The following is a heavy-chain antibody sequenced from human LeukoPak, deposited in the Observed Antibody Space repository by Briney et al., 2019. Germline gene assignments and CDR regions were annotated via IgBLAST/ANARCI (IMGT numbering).Heavy chain of an antibody. Sequence: SGGSLRLSCAASGFTFSSYAMSWVRQAPGKGLVWVSAISGSGGSTYYADSVKGRFTISRDNSKNTLYLQMNSLRAEDTAVYYCAKEIAAGPYYFDYWGQGTLVTVSS. CDR3: AKEIAAGPYYFDY. CDR2: ISGSGGST. D-gene: IGHD6-13*01. J-gene: IGHJ4*02. V-gene: IGHV3-23*01. CDR1: GFTFSSYA.